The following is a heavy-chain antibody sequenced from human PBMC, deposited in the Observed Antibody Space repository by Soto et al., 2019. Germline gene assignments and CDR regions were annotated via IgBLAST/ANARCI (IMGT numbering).Heavy chain of an antibody. CDR2: ISYDGSNK. Sequence: GGSLRLSCAASGFTFSSYAMHWVRQAPGKGLEWVAVISYDGSNKYYADSVKGRFTISRDNSKNTLYLQMNSLRAEDTAVYYCARDPYCGGDCLDSDAFDIWGQGTMVTVSS. CDR3: ARDPYCGGDCLDSDAFDI. V-gene: IGHV3-30-3*01. D-gene: IGHD2-21*02. CDR1: GFTFSSYA. J-gene: IGHJ3*02.